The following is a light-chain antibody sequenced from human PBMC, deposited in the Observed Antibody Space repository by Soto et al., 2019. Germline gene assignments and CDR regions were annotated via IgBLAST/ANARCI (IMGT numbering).Light chain of an antibody. CDR2: EGT. V-gene: IGLV2-23*01. Sequence: QSVPAQPASVSGSPGQSITISCSGTRSDFGTYKLVSWYQQHPGRPPKLVIYEGTERPSGISNRFSASQSGSTASLTISGLQAGDEADYYCSSNADSTTYVFGTGTQ. CDR3: SSNADSTTYV. J-gene: IGLJ1*01. CDR1: RSDFGTYKL.